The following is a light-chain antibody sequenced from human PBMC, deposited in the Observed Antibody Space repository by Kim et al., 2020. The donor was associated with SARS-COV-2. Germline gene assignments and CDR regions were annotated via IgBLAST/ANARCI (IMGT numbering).Light chain of an antibody. CDR3: QKYNSAPA. Sequence: DIQMTQSPSSLSASVGDRVTITCRASQGISSYLAWYQQKPGKVPKLLIYAASVLQSGVPSRFSGSGSGTDFTLTISSLQPEDVATYYCQKYNSAPAFGQGTKVDIK. J-gene: IGKJ1*01. CDR2: AAS. V-gene: IGKV1-27*01. CDR1: QGISSY.